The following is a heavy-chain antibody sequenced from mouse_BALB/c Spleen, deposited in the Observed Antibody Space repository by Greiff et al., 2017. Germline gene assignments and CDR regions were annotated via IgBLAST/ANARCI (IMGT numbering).Heavy chain of an antibody. Sequence: DVKLQESGPGLVKPSQSLSLTCSVTGYSITSGYYWNWIRQFPGNKLEWMGYISYDGSNNYNPSLKNRISITRDTSKNQFFLKLNSVTTEDTATYYCARGLRRGYAMDYWGQGTSVTVSS. V-gene: IGHV3-6*02. CDR3: ARGLRRGYAMDY. D-gene: IGHD2-4*01. CDR1: GYSITSGYY. CDR2: ISYDGSN. J-gene: IGHJ4*01.